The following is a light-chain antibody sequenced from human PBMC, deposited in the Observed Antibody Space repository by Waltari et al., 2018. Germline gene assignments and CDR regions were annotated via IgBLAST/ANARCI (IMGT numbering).Light chain of an antibody. CDR1: QSLVHSDGNTY. CDR2: KVS. CDR3: MQGTHWRT. V-gene: IGKV2-30*02. Sequence: VVMTQSPLSLPVTLGQPASILCRSSQSLVHSDGNTYLNWFQQRPGQSPRRLIYKVSNRDSGVPDRFSGSESGTDFTLKISRVDAEDVGVYYCMQGTHWRTFGQGTKVEIK. J-gene: IGKJ1*01.